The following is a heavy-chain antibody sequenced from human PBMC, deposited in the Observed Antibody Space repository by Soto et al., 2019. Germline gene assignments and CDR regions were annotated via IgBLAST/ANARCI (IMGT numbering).Heavy chain of an antibody. CDR1: GGSISSYY. D-gene: IGHD3-22*01. J-gene: IGHJ3*02. CDR3: ARGTYYYDSSGYYVLDAFDI. V-gene: IGHV4-59*01. CDR2: IYYSGST. Sequence: QVQLQESGPGLVKPSETLSLTCTVSGGSISSYYWSWIRQPPGKGLEWIGYIYYSGSTNYNPSLKSRVTVAVDTSKNQFSRKLSAVTAADTAVYYCARGTYYYDSSGYYVLDAFDIWGQGTMVTVSS.